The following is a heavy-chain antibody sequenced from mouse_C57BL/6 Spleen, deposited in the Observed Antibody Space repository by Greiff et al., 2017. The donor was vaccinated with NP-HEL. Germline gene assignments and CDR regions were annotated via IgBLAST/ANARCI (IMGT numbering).Heavy chain of an antibody. J-gene: IGHJ4*01. D-gene: IGHD1-1*01. V-gene: IGHV1-26*01. CDR3: ARFYYGSSSYYYAMDY. Sequence: VQLQQSGPELVKPGASVKISCKASGYTFTDYYMNWVKQSHGKSLEWIGDINPNNGGTSYNQKFKGKATLTVDKSSSTAYMELRSLTSEDSAVYYCARFYYGSSSYYYAMDYWGQGTSVTVSS. CDR1: GYTFTDYY. CDR2: INPNNGGT.